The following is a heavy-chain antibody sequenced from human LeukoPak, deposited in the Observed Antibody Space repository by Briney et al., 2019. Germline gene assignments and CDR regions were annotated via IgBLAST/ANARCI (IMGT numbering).Heavy chain of an antibody. CDR2: INHSGST. J-gene: IGHJ4*02. CDR1: GVYFSSSGCY. V-gene: IGHV4-34*01. Sequence: PSETLSLTCSVSGVYFSSSGCYWGWIRQPPGKGLEWIGEINHSGSTNYNPSLKSRVTISVDTSKNQFSLKLSSVTAADTAVYYCARGPYYYYVGYSYYFDYWGQGTLVTVSS. CDR3: ARGPYYYYVGYSYYFDY. D-gene: IGHD3-10*01.